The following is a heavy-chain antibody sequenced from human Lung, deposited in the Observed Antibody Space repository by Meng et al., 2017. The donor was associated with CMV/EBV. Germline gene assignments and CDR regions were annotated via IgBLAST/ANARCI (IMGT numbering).Heavy chain of an antibody. CDR1: GFTFDYYG. CDR2: IRHDGSGK. CDR3: ARGPSLSSMVVTPKEFAY. V-gene: IGHV3-30*02. Sequence: GGSXRLXCAASGFTFDYYGMHWVRQTPGTGLEWVAFIRHDGSGKYYGDSVKGRFIISRDNAKNSLYLQMNSLRAEDTAVYYCARGPSLSSMVVTPKEFAYWXQGTXVTVAS. D-gene: IGHD4-23*01. J-gene: IGHJ4*02.